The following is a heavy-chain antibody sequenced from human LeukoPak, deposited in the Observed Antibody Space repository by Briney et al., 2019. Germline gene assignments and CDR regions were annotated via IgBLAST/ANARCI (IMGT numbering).Heavy chain of an antibody. J-gene: IGHJ4*02. CDR3: ARDYGYEIDY. V-gene: IGHV3-21*01. CDR1: GFTFSSYS. CDR2: ISSSST. Sequence: PGGSLRLSCAASGFTFSSYSMNWVRQAPGKGLEWVSSISSSSTYADSVKGRFTISRDSAKNSLHLQMNSLRVEDTAVYYCARDYGYEIDYWGQGTLVTVSS. D-gene: IGHD5-24*01.